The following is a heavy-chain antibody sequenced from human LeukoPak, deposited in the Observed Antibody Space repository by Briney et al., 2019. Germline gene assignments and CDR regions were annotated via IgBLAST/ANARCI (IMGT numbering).Heavy chain of an antibody. V-gene: IGHV3-33*01. CDR1: GFTFSSYG. CDR3: ARAEDSSGYYYYFDY. J-gene: IGHJ4*02. CDR2: IRYDGSNK. Sequence: PGGSLRLSCAASGFTFSSYGMHWVRQAPGKGLEWVAVIRYDGSNKYYADSVKGRFTISRDNSKNTLYLQMNSLRAEDTAVYYCARAEDSSGYYYYFDYWGQGTLVTVSS. D-gene: IGHD3-22*01.